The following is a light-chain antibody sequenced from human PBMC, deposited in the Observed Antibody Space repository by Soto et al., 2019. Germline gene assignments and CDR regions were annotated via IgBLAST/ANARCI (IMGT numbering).Light chain of an antibody. V-gene: IGKV1-9*01. CDR3: QQLNSYPRLT. CDR1: QGISSY. J-gene: IGKJ4*01. Sequence: DIQLTQSPSFLSASVGDRVTITCRASQGISSYLAWYQQKPGKAPKLLIYAASTLQSGVPSRFSGSGSGTESTLTISSLQPEDFATYYCQQLNSYPRLTFGGGTKVEIK. CDR2: AAS.